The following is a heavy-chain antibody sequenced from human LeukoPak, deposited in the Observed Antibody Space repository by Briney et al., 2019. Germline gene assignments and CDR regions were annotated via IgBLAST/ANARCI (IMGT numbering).Heavy chain of an antibody. D-gene: IGHD3-9*01. J-gene: IGHJ4*02. CDR3: AGPGYHFDY. Sequence: KPSETLSLTCTVSGYSISSGYYWGWIRQPPGKGLERIGSIYHSGSTYYNPSLKSRVTISVDTSKNQFSLKLSSVTAADTAVYYCAGPGYHFDYWGQGTLVTVSS. CDR1: GYSISSGYY. V-gene: IGHV4-38-2*02. CDR2: IYHSGST.